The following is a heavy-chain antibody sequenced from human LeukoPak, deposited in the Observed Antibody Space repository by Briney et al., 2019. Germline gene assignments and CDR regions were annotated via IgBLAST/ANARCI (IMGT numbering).Heavy chain of an antibody. CDR1: GFTFSSYG. CDR3: AKPPYYYDSSGYYLDY. J-gene: IGHJ4*02. CDR2: ISYDGSNK. D-gene: IGHD3-22*01. V-gene: IGHV3-30*18. Sequence: GGSLRLSCAASGFTFSSYGMHWVRQAPGKGLEWVAVISYDGSNKYYADSVKGRFTISRDNSKNTLYLQMNSLRAVDTAVYYCAKPPYYYDSSGYYLDYWGQGTLVTVSS.